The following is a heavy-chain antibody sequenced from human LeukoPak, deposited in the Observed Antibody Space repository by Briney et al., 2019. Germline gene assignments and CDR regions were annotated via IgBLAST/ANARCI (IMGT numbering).Heavy chain of an antibody. CDR2: INSDTNIT. D-gene: IGHD1-1*01. V-gene: IGHV3-48*02. CDR3: VRDHDWSFDL. J-gene: IGHJ4*02. Sequence: GGSLRLSCATSGFTFSNAWMNWVRQAPGKGLEWVSHINSDTNITPYTASVRGRFTISRDNANNSLYLHVNSLRDEDTAVYYCVRDHDWSFDLWGQGALVTVSS. CDR1: GFTFSNAW.